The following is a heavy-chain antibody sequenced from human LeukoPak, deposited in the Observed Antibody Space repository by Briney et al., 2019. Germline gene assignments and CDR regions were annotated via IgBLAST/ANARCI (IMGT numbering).Heavy chain of an antibody. CDR1: GYTFTSYG. J-gene: IGHJ4*02. CDR2: ISDYNSNK. D-gene: IGHD1-26*01. V-gene: IGHV1-18*01. CDR3: ARAKVAGATTWAY. Sequence: GASVRVSCKASGYTFTSYGISWVRQSAGQGREGMGWISDYNSNKNYAQTLQGRVTMTTDTSTSTAYMELRSLRSDDTAVYYCARAKVAGATTWAYWGQGTLVTVSS.